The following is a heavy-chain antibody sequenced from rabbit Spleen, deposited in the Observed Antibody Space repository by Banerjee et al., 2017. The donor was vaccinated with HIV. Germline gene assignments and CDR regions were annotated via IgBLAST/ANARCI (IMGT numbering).Heavy chain of an antibody. CDR2: IGTNSGNT. CDR3: ARGDGWTGGGSTRL. D-gene: IGHD8-1*01. Sequence: QSLEESGGDLVKPGASLTLTCTASGFSFTNNYYMCWVRQAPGKGLEWIGTIGTNSGNTYYASWVNGRFTISKTSTTVTLQMTSLTAADTATYFCARGDGWTGGGSTRLWGPGTLVTVS. V-gene: IGHV1S40*01. J-gene: IGHJ4*01. CDR1: GFSFTNNYY.